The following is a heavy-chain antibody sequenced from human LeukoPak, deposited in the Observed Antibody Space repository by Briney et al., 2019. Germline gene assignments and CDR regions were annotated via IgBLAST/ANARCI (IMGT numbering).Heavy chain of an antibody. CDR1: GGSFSGYY. CDR3: ARGRIAAAGIRVNDY. CDR2: INHSGST. J-gene: IGHJ4*02. D-gene: IGHD6-13*01. V-gene: IGHV4-34*01. Sequence: SETLSLTCAVYGGSFSGYYWSWIRQPPGKGLEWIGEINHSGSTNYNPSLKSRVTISVDTSKNQSSLKLSSVTTADTAVYYCARGRIAAAGIRVNDYWGQGTLVTVSS.